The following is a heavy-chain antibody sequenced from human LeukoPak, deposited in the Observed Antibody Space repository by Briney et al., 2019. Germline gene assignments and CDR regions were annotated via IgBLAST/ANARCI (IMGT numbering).Heavy chain of an antibody. D-gene: IGHD3-9*01. Sequence: GGSLRLSCAASGFIFSSYATSWVRQAPGKGLEWVSVIGGSGTSTYYADSVKGRFTISRDNAKNSLYLQMNSLRAEDTAVYYCARDYTGYFPWGQGTLVIVSS. CDR1: GFIFSSYA. CDR3: ARDYTGYFP. CDR2: IGGSGTST. V-gene: IGHV3-23*01. J-gene: IGHJ5*02.